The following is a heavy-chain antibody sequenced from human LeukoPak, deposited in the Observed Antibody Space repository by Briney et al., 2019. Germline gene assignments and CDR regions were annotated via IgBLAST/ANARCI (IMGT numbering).Heavy chain of an antibody. CDR3: ARDAGTYDWSGGYFDC. Sequence: PGGSLRLSCAPSGFTFSNHWMSWVRQAPGKGPEWVANIKRDGSETHYVDSVKGRFTISRDNAKNSLYLQMNSLRAEDTAVYYCARDAGTYDWSGGYFDCWGQGTLVTVSS. CDR1: GFTFSNHW. CDR2: IKRDGSET. V-gene: IGHV3-7*04. J-gene: IGHJ4*02. D-gene: IGHD3-10*01.